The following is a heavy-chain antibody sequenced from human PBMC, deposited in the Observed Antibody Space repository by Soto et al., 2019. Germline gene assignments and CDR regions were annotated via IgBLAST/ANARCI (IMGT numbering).Heavy chain of an antibody. CDR3: ARVVYDFWSGYYPIDY. D-gene: IGHD3-3*01. Sequence: GGSLRLSCAASGFTFSIYWMSWFRQAPGKGLEWVANIKQDGSEKYYVDSVKGRFTISRDNAKNSLYLQMNSLRAEDTAVYYCARVVYDFWSGYYPIDYWGQGTLVTVSS. CDR2: IKQDGSEK. V-gene: IGHV3-7*01. J-gene: IGHJ4*02. CDR1: GFTFSIYW.